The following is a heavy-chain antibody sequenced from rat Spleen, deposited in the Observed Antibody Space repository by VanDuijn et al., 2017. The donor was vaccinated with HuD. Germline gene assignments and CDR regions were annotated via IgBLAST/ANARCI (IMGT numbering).Heavy chain of an antibody. CDR1: GFPFSNYD. CDR3: VRQRNPGRGTSYWYFDF. D-gene: IGHD4-2*01. CDR2: ISYDGGTT. J-gene: IGHJ1*01. Sequence: EVQLVESGGGLVQPGRSMKLSCAASGFPFSNYDMAWVRQAPKAGLEWVATISYDGGTTNYRDSVKGRFTISRDNTKSTLYLQMDNLRSEDTATYYCVRQRNPGRGTSYWYFDFWGPGTMVTVSS. V-gene: IGHV5-7*01.